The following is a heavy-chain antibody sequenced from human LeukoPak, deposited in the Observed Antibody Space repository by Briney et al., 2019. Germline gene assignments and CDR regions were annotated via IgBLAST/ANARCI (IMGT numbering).Heavy chain of an antibody. Sequence: GGSLRPSCAASGFTFSSFAMHWVRQAPGKGLEWVAVISYDGSNKYYADSVKGRFTISRDTSKNTVYLQMNGLRAEDTAVYYCARDLMVEEFDYWGQGTLVTVSS. CDR3: ARDLMVEEFDY. D-gene: IGHD2-8*01. CDR1: GFTFSSFA. V-gene: IGHV3-30-3*01. CDR2: ISYDGSNK. J-gene: IGHJ4*02.